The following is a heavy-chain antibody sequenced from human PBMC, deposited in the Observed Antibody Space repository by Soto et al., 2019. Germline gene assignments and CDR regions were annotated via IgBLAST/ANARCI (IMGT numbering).Heavy chain of an antibody. CDR2: ISGSGGST. V-gene: IGHV3-23*01. CDR3: AKRLGSGSYPDY. D-gene: IGHD3-10*01. CDR1: GFTFSSYA. J-gene: IGHJ4*02. Sequence: GGSPRLSSAASGFTFSSYAMIWVRQAPGKGLEWVSAISGSGGSTYYADSVKGRFTISRDNSKNTLYLQMNSLRAEDTAVYYCAKRLGSGSYPDYWGQGTLVTVSS.